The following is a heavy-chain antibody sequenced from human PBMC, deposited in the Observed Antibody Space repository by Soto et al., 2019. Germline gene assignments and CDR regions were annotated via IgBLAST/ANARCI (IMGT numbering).Heavy chain of an antibody. CDR3: AKDLNRYSGYPPSGV. CDR1: GFTFSSYG. CDR2: ISYDGSNK. Sequence: GGSLRLSCAASGFTFSSYGMHWVRQAPGKGLEWVAVISYDGSNKYYADSVKGRFTISRDNSKNTLYLQMNSLRAEDTAVYYCAKDLNRYSGYPPSGVWGKGTTVTVSS. J-gene: IGHJ6*04. V-gene: IGHV3-30*18. D-gene: IGHD5-12*01.